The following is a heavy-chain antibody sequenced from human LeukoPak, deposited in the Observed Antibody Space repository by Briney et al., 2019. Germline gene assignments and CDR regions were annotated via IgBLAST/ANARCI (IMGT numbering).Heavy chain of an antibody. Sequence: GASVTVSCKASGGTFISYAISWVRQAPGQGLEWMGRIIPILGIANYAQKFQGRVTITADKSTSTAYMELSSLRSEDTAVYYCAKGGYSYGFSSNARLSYFDYWGQGTLVTVSS. V-gene: IGHV1-69*04. D-gene: IGHD5-18*01. CDR2: IIPILGIA. CDR1: GGTFISYA. CDR3: AKGGYSYGFSSNARLSYFDY. J-gene: IGHJ4*02.